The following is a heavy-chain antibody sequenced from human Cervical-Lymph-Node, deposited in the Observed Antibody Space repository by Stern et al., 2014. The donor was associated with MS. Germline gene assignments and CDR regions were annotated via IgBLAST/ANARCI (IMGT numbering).Heavy chain of an antibody. CDR2: ISTDGSEK. CDR3: AKNSYNYVTYYNSVDF. CDR1: GFTFSNYG. J-gene: IGHJ4*02. D-gene: IGHD3-10*01. Sequence: QVQLVESGGGVVQPGRSLRLSCAASGFTFSNYGMNWVRQAPGKGLEWVAFISTDGSEKSYGDTVKGRFSISRDNSKSTLSLQVNSLRTEDTAMYYCAKNSYNYVTYYNSVDFWGQGTLVTVSP. V-gene: IGHV3-30*18.